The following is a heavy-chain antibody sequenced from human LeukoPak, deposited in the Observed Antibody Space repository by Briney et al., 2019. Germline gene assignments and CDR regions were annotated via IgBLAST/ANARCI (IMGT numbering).Heavy chain of an antibody. CDR3: ARGLAPDEGDAFDI. D-gene: IGHD3/OR15-3a*01. CDR1: GFTFSSYD. V-gene: IGHV3-13*01. Sequence: RSGGSLRLSCAASGFTFSSYDMHWVRQATGKGLEWVSAIGTAGDTYYPGSVKGRFTISRENAKNSLYLQMNSLRAGDTAVYYCARGLAPDEGDAFDIWGQGTMVTVSS. CDR2: IGTAGDT. J-gene: IGHJ3*02.